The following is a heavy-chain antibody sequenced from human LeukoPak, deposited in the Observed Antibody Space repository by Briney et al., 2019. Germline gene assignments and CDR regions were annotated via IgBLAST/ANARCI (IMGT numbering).Heavy chain of an antibody. V-gene: IGHV4-30-4*01. CDR2: IYYSGST. D-gene: IGHD4-17*01. CDR3: ARDIYGDSQFDY. Sequence: SETLSLTCTVSGGSISSGDYYWSWIRQPPGKGLEWIGYIYYSGSTYYNPSPKSRVTISVDTSKNQFSLKLSSVTAADTAVYYCARDIYGDSQFDYWGQGTLVTVSS. CDR1: GGSISSGDYY. J-gene: IGHJ4*02.